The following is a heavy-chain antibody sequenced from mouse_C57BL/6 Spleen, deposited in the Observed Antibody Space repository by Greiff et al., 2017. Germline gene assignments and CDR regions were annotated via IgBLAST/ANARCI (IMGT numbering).Heavy chain of an antibody. V-gene: IGHV1-26*01. CDR1: GYTFTDYY. J-gene: IGHJ4*01. CDR2: INPNTVGT. CDR3: ARSDLLLRYRPYAMDY. Sequence: EVQLQQSGPALVKPGASVKISCKASGYTFTDYYMNWVNQSHGKSLEWIGDINPNTVGTSYTQKFEGKATLTVDKSSNTSYMELRSLTSEDSAVYYCARSDLLLRYRPYAMDYWGQGTSVTVSS. D-gene: IGHD1-1*01.